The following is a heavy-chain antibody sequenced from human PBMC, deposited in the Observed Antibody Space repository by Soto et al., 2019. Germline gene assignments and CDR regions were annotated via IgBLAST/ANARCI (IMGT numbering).Heavy chain of an antibody. Sequence: QITLKESGPTLVKPTQTLTLTCTFSGFSLSTSGLGVGWIRQPPGKALEWLALIYWDDDKRYSPSLKSRLTISKNTSKNQLVLTMTSMDPVDTAPYNCAPSICYCISTRCSTSYGYFDRWGRGTLVTVSS. CDR1: GFSLSTSGLG. CDR2: IYWDDDK. V-gene: IGHV2-5*02. D-gene: IGHD2-2*01. CDR3: APSICYCISTRCSTSYGYFDR. J-gene: IGHJ2*01.